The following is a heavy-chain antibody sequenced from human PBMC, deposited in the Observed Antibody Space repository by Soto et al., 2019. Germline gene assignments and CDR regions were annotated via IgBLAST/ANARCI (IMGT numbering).Heavy chain of an antibody. CDR3: AREGGYGDWFDP. D-gene: IGHD3-10*01. CDR1: GFTFSSYA. CDR2: ISYDGSNK. Sequence: QVQLVESGGGVVQPGRSLRLSCAASGFTFSSYAMHWVRQAPGKGLEWVAVISYDGSNKYYADSVKGRFTISRDNSKNTLYLQMNSLRAEETAVYYCAREGGYGDWFDPWGQGTLVTVSS. J-gene: IGHJ5*02. V-gene: IGHV3-30-3*01.